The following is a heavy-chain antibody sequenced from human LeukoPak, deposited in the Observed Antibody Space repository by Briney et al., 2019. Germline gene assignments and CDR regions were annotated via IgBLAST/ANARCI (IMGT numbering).Heavy chain of an antibody. CDR1: GFTFSTYA. J-gene: IGHJ4*02. D-gene: IGHD5/OR15-5a*01. V-gene: IGHV3-23*01. Sequence: GGSLRLSCAASGFTFSTYAMSWVRQAPGKGLEWVSGISSSGGTTYHTDSVKGRFTISRDNSKNTLYLQMNSLRPEDTAVYYCAKHPASSLAKLDYWGQGTLVTVSS. CDR3: AKHPASSLAKLDY. CDR2: ISSSGGTT.